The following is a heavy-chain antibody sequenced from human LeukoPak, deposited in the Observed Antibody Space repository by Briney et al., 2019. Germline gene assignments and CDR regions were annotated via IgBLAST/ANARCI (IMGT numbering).Heavy chain of an antibody. CDR1: GGSISSSSYY. CDR2: IFYSGST. D-gene: IGHD5-18*01. V-gene: IGHV4-39*01. J-gene: IGHJ3*02. Sequence: PSETLSLTCTVSGGSISSSSYYWGWIRQPPGKGLEWIGTIFYSGSTYYNPSLKNRVTISVDTSKNQFSLKLNSMTAADTAVYYCARVMVTETIKGGDAFDIWGQGTMVSVSS. CDR3: ARVMVTETIKGGDAFDI.